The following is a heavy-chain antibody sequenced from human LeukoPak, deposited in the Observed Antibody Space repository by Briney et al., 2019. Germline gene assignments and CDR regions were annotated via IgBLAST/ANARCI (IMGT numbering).Heavy chain of an antibody. CDR3: ARVLVGATGGMDV. V-gene: IGHV3-33*01. CDR2: IWYDGSNK. J-gene: IGHJ6*02. D-gene: IGHD1-26*01. CDR1: GFTFSSYG. Sequence: GGSLRLSCAASGFTFSSYGMHWVRQAPGKGLEWVAVIWYDGSNKYYTDSVKGRFTISRDNSKNTLYLQMNSLRAEDTAVYYCARVLVGATGGMDVWGQGTTVTVSS.